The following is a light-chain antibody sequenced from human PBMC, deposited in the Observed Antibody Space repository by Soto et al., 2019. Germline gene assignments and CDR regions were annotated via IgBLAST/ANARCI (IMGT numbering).Light chain of an antibody. CDR3: AAWDDSLSVV. CDR1: SSNIGSNY. J-gene: IGLJ2*01. V-gene: IGLV1-47*01. Sequence: QPVLTQPPSASGTPGQSVTISCSGSSSNIGSNYVYWYQQLPGTAPKLLISRNHQRPSGVPDRFSGSKSGASAALAISGRRSEDEADYCCAAWDDSLSVVFGGGTKLTVL. CDR2: RNH.